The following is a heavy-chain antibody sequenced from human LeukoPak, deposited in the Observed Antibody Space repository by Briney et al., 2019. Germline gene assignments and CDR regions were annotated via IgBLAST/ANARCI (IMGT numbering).Heavy chain of an antibody. CDR1: GVTFSSYA. Sequence: GGSLRLSCAASGVTFSSYAMSWVRQAPGKGLEWVSAISGSGGSTYYAASVKGRFTISRDKCKNTLYLQRRGLRAEGTAVYYCAKDSPCTNGVCWMDYWGQGTLVTVSS. J-gene: IGHJ4*02. CDR2: ISGSGGST. D-gene: IGHD2-8*01. CDR3: AKDSPCTNGVCWMDY. V-gene: IGHV3-23*01.